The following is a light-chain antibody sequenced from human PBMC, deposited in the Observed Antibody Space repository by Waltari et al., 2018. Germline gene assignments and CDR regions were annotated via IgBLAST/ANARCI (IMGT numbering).Light chain of an antibody. V-gene: IGLV4-69*01. Sequence: QLGVTQSPSASASLGASVKLTCILSSGHSTNAVAWHQQQPEKGPRFLMKVNSDGSHSKGHVIPDRFSGSSSGAERYLTISSLQSEDEADYYCHAWGTGIQGVFGGGNKLTV. CDR3: HAWGTGIQGV. J-gene: IGLJ3*02. CDR1: SGHSTNA. CDR2: VNSDGSH.